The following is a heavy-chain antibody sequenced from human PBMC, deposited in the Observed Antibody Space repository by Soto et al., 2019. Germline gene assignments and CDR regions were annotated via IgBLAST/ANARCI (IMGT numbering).Heavy chain of an antibody. CDR1: GGSISSSNW. V-gene: IGHV4-4*02. CDR2: IYHSGST. CDR3: ARGLGDYGGGFDY. Sequence: SETLSLTCAVSGGSISSSNWWRWVSQPPGKGLEWIGEIYHSGSTNYNPSLKRRVTISVDKSKNQFPLKLSSVTAADTAVYSCARGLGDYGGGFDYWGQGTLVTVSS. J-gene: IGHJ4*02. D-gene: IGHD4-17*01.